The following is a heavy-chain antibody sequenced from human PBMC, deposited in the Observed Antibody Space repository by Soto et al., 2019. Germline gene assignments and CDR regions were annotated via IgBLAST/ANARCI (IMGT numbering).Heavy chain of an antibody. CDR1: GYTFTSYD. CDR2: MNPNSGKT. Sequence: ASVKVSCKASGYTFTSYDINWVRRATGKGLEWMGWMNPNSGKTVYAQKFQGRVTMTEDTSINTAYMELSSLRSEDTAVYYCATYYYYMDVWGKGTTVTVSS. CDR3: ATYYYYMDV. J-gene: IGHJ6*03. V-gene: IGHV1-8*01.